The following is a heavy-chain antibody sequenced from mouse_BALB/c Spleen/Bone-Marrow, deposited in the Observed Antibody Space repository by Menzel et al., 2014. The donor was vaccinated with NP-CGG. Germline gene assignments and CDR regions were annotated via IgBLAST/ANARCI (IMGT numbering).Heavy chain of an antibody. CDR2: INPSNGRT. V-gene: IGHV1S81*02. CDR1: GYTFTSYW. CDR3: ARGTFDY. Sequence: QVQLQQSGAELVKPGASVKLSCTASGYTFTSYWMHWVKQRPGQGLEWIGEINPSNGRTNYNEKFKSKATLTVDKSSSTAYMQLSSLTSEDSAVYYCARGTFDYWGQGTTLTVSS. J-gene: IGHJ2*01.